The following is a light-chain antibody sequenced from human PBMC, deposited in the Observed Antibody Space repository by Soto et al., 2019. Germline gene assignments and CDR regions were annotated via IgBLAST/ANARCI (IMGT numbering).Light chain of an antibody. Sequence: QSVLTQPASVSGSPGQSITISCTGTSSDVGGYNYVSWYQQHPGKAPKLMIYEVSNRPSGVSNRFSGSKSGNTASVTISGLQAEDEADYSCSSYTSSSTLYVFGTGTKVTVL. J-gene: IGLJ1*01. V-gene: IGLV2-14*01. CDR3: SSYTSSSTLYV. CDR2: EVS. CDR1: SSDVGGYNY.